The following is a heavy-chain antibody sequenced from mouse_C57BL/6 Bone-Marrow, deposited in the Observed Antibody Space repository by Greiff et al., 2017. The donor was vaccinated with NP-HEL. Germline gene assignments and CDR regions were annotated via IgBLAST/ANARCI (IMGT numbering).Heavy chain of an antibody. D-gene: IGHD1-1*01. CDR1: GYAFSSYW. J-gene: IGHJ1*03. V-gene: IGHV1-80*01. Sequence: QVQLKQSGAELVKPGASVKISCKASGYAFSSYWMNWVKQRPGKGLEWIGQIYPGDGDTNYNGKFKGKATLTADKSSSTAYMQLSSLTSEDAAVYFCARRYYYGSSLSWYFDVWGTGTTVTVSS. CDR2: IYPGDGDT. CDR3: ARRYYYGSSLSWYFDV.